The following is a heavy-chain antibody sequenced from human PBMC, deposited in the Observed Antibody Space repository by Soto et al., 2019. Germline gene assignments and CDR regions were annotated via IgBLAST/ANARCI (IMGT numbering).Heavy chain of an antibody. Sequence: GSLRLSCAASGFIFSSYGIHWVRQPPGKGLEWVAHISYDGTNKHYADSVKGRLTISRDNSKNTLYLQMNSLTPEDTALYYCAKDSYYHDSSGYYIFDFWGQGTLVTVSS. CDR3: AKDSYYHDSSGYYIFDF. D-gene: IGHD3-22*01. V-gene: IGHV3-30*18. J-gene: IGHJ4*02. CDR1: GFIFSSYG. CDR2: ISYDGTNK.